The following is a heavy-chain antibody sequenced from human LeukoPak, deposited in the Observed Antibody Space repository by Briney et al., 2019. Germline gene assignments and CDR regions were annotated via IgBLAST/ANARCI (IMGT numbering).Heavy chain of an antibody. CDR1: GFTFSSYG. CDR2: ISYDGSNK. D-gene: IGHD5-12*01. CDR3: AKDKVGEWLRTPFFDY. Sequence: QAGGSLRLSCAASGFTFSSYGMHWVRQAPGKGLEWVAVISYDGSNKYYADSVKGRFTISRDNSKNMLYLQMNSLRAEDTAVYYCAKDKVGEWLRTPFFDYWGQGTLVTVSS. J-gene: IGHJ4*02. V-gene: IGHV3-30*18.